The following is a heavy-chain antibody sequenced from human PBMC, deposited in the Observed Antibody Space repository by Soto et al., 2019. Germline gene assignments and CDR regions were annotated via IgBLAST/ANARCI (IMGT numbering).Heavy chain of an antibody. J-gene: IGHJ4*02. Sequence: QVQLVESGGGVVQPGRSLRLSCAASGFTFSSYAMHWVRQAPGKGLEWVAVISYDGSNKYYADSVKGRFTISRDNSKNTLYLQMNSLRAEDTAVYYFAREVVAPTLSPNFAYWGQGSLVTVSS. CDR3: AREVVAPTLSPNFAY. V-gene: IGHV3-30-3*01. D-gene: IGHD2-15*01. CDR1: GFTFSSYA. CDR2: ISYDGSNK.